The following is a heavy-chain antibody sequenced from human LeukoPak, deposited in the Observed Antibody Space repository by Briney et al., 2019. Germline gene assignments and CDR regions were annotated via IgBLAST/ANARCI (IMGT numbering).Heavy chain of an antibody. CDR3: VRARTGFDL. Sequence: KPSETLSLTCTVSGGSISNDYWSWIRQPPGKGLECIGYIYYTGSTNYNPSLKSRVTISIDTSKNQLSLKLSSVTAADSAVYYCVRARTGFDLWGQGALVTVSS. CDR2: IYYTGST. D-gene: IGHD1-1*01. CDR1: GGSISNDY. J-gene: IGHJ5*02. V-gene: IGHV4-59*01.